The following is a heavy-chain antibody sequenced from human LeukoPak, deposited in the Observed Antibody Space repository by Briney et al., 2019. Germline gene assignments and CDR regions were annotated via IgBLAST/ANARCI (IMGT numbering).Heavy chain of an antibody. D-gene: IGHD3-10*01. CDR1: GFTFSSYE. J-gene: IGHJ6*02. V-gene: IGHV3-48*03. CDR3: ARRPVTYYLDV. CDR2: ISSSGSTI. Sequence: GGSLRLSCAASGFTFSSYEMNWVRQAPGKGLEWVSYISSSGSTIYYADSVQGRFTISRDNAQNSLYLQMSSLRDEDTAVYYCARRPVTYYLDVWGQGTTVAVSS.